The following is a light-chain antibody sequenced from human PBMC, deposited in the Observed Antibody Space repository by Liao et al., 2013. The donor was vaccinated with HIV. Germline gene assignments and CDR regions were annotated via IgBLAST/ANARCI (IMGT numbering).Light chain of an antibody. CDR3: QVWDSSSDPC. Sequence: SYVLTQPPSVSVAPGETAGITCGGNNIGSKSVHWYQQKPGQAPVLVIYYDSDRPSGIPERFSGSNSGNTATLTISRVEAGDEADYYCQVWDSSSDPCFGGGTKLTVL. V-gene: IGLV3-21*04. J-gene: IGLJ2*01. CDR2: YDS. CDR1: NIGSKS.